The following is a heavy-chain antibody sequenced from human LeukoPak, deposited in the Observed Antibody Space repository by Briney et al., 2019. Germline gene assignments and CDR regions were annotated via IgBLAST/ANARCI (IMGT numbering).Heavy chain of an antibody. D-gene: IGHD3-9*01. Sequence: GGSLRLSCAASGFTFSSYAMSWVRQAPGKGLEWVSAISGSGGSTYSADSVKGRFTISRDNSKNTLYLQMNSLRAEDTAVYYCAKCILTGYYKGYMDVWGKGTTVTISS. CDR3: AKCILTGYYKGYMDV. CDR1: GFTFSSYA. V-gene: IGHV3-23*01. CDR2: ISGSGGST. J-gene: IGHJ6*03.